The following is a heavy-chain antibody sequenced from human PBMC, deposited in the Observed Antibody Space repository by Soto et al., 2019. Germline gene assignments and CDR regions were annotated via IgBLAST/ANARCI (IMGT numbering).Heavy chain of an antibody. Sequence: QITLKESGPTLVKPTQTLTLTCTFSGFSLSTSGVGVGWIRQPPGKALEWLALIYWDDDKRYSPSLKSRLTITKDTSKNQVVLTMTNMDPVDTATYYCAHRQRRYSSRADWFDPWGQGTLVTVSS. CDR1: GFSLSTSGVG. D-gene: IGHD6-13*01. J-gene: IGHJ5*02. CDR3: AHRQRRYSSRADWFDP. CDR2: IYWDDDK. V-gene: IGHV2-5*02.